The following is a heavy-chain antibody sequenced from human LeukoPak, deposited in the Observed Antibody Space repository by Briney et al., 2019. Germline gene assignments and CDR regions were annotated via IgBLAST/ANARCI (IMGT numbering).Heavy chain of an antibody. CDR1: GGSISSSSYY. CDR3: AREGSRGYSGTTDKTYYFDY. J-gene: IGHJ4*02. D-gene: IGHD5-12*01. Sequence: PSETLSLTCTVSGGSISSSSYYWGWIRQPPGKGLEWIGSIYYSGSTYYNPSLKSRVTISVDTSKNQFSLKLSSVTAADTAVYYCAREGSRGYSGTTDKTYYFDYWGQGTLVTVSS. V-gene: IGHV4-39*07. CDR2: IYYSGST.